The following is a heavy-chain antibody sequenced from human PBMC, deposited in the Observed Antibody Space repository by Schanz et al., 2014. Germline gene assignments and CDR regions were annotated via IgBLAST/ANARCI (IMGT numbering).Heavy chain of an antibody. Sequence: QVQLVQSGAEVKKPGSSVKVSCKASGGTFSSYTISWVRQAPGQGLEWMGRIIPILDRANYAQKFQGRVTITADKSTSPVYMELSSLRSEDTAVYYCARRDTVMGGDSWGQGTLVTVSS. D-gene: IGHD5-18*01. CDR2: IIPILDRA. CDR3: ARRDTVMGGDS. J-gene: IGHJ4*02. CDR1: GGTFSSYT. V-gene: IGHV1-69*02.